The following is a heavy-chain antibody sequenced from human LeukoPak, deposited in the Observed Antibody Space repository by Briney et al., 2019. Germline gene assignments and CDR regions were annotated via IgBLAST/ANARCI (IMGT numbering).Heavy chain of an antibody. CDR1: GFTFSSYA. CDR3: ARGHYYDSSGTTPNDY. V-gene: IGHV3-23*01. J-gene: IGHJ4*02. D-gene: IGHD3-22*01. CDR2: ISGSGGST. Sequence: GGSLRLSCAASGFTFSSYAMSWVRQAPGKGLEWVSAISGSGGSTYYADSVKGRFTISRDNAKNSLYLQMNSLRAEDTAIYYCARGHYYDSSGTTPNDYWGQGTLVTVSS.